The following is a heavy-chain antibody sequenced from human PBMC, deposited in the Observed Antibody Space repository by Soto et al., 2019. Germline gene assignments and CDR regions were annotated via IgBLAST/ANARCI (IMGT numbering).Heavy chain of an antibody. CDR3: ARGSAFIALDY. CDR2: IGTSGSYI. Sequence: PGGSLRLSCAVSGFIFSRYSLNWVRQAPGKGLEWASSIGTSGSYIYDTDSVKGRFTISRDNTKDSLYLQMNSLRAEDTAIYYYARGSAFIALDYWGQGT. V-gene: IGHV3-21*01. CDR1: GFIFSRYS. J-gene: IGHJ4*02. D-gene: IGHD6-13*01.